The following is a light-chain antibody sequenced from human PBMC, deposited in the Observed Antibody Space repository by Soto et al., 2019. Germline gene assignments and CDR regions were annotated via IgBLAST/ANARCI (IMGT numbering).Light chain of an antibody. CDR2: GAS. J-gene: IGKJ1*01. Sequence: ELVMTQSPATLSVSPGERATLSCRASQSVSSNLAWYQQKPGQAPRLLIYGASTRATGIPARFSGSGSGTEFTLTISSLQSEDFAVYYCQQYKNWPQTFGQGTKGEIK. CDR1: QSVSSN. CDR3: QQYKNWPQT. V-gene: IGKV3-15*01.